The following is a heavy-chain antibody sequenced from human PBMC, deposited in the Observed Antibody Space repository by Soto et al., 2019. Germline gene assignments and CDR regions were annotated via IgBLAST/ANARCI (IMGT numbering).Heavy chain of an antibody. CDR2: TSYDGSKK. CDR1: GFSFSGFG. V-gene: IGHV3-30*18. CDR3: ADDS. J-gene: IGHJ5*01. Sequence: SLRLYSAASGFSFSGFGLYWDRQALGKGLEWLATTSYDGSKKYYGDSVMGRFIISRVNFKKTLFLEVNSLRPEDQAGSFCADDSRG.